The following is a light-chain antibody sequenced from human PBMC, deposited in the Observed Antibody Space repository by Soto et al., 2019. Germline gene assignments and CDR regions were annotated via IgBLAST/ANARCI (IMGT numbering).Light chain of an antibody. CDR3: QQFNSSPFS. CDR1: QDIRSS. CDR2: TVS. V-gene: IGKV1-9*01. Sequence: DIQLTQSPSFLSASVGDRLTITCRASQDIRSSLAWYQQKPGKAPNLLIHTVSTLQSGVPSTFSGSRSGTDFTLTISSLQPEDFATYYCQQFNSSPFSFGGGTKVEI. J-gene: IGKJ4*01.